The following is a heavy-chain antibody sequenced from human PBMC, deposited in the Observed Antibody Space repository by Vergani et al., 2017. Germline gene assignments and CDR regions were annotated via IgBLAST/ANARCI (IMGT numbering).Heavy chain of an antibody. J-gene: IGHJ4*02. CDR3: AREGAEYYFDY. CDR2: ISSSSSTI. V-gene: IGHV3-48*01. CDR1: GFTFSSYS. D-gene: IGHD3-10*01. Sequence: EVQLVESGGGLVQPGGSLRLSCAASGFTFSSYSMNWVRQAPGKGLEWVSYISSSSSTIYYADSVKGRFTISRDNAKNSLYLQMNSLRAEDTAVYYCAREGAEYYFDYWGQGTLVTVSS.